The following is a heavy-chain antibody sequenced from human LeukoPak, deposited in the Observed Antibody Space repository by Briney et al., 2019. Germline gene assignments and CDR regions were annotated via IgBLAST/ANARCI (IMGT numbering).Heavy chain of an antibody. J-gene: IGHJ5*02. CDR3: ARHGVPRTRNVWFDP. V-gene: IGHV5-51*01. D-gene: IGHD2-2*01. CDR2: IYPGDSDT. Sequence: GASLKISCKGSGSSFTNYWIGWVRPMPGKGLEWMGIIYPGDSDTRYSPSFQGQVTISADKSITTAYLQWSSLKASDTAMYYCARHGVPRTRNVWFDPWGQGTLVTVSS. CDR1: GSSFTNYW.